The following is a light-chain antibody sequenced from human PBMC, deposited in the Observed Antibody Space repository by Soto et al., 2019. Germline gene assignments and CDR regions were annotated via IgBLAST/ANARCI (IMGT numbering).Light chain of an antibody. CDR3: QQYGSSRT. J-gene: IGKJ1*01. CDR2: GAS. Sequence: EIVLTQSPGTLSLSPGERATLSCRASQSVSSSYLSLYQQKPGQAPRLLIYGASSRATGIPDRFSGSGSGTDFTLTISRLEPEDFAVYYCQQYGSSRTFGQGTRWISN. V-gene: IGKV3-20*01. CDR1: QSVSSSY.